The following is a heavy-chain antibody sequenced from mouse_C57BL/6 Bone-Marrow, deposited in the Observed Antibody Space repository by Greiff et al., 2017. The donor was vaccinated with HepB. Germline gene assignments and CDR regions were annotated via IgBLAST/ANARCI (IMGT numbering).Heavy chain of an antibody. V-gene: IGHV1-82*01. CDR2: IYPGDGDT. CDR1: GYAFSSSW. Sequence: QVQLQQSGPELVKPGDSVKISCKASGYAFSSSWMNWVKQRPGKGLEWIGRIYPGDGDTNYNGKFKGKATLTADKSSSTAYMQLSSLTSEDSAVYFCARVYYGSSPFAYWGQGTLVTVSA. J-gene: IGHJ3*01. D-gene: IGHD1-1*01. CDR3: ARVYYGSSPFAY.